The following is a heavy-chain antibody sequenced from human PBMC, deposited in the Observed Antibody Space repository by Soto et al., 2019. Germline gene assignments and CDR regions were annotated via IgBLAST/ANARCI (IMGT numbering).Heavy chain of an antibody. CDR2: IYPGDSDT. D-gene: IGHD3-22*01. CDR1: GGNVSKYW. Sequence: GDAVKSSGERSGGNVSKYWSGWVRQMPGKGLEWMGIIYPGDSDTRYSPSFEGQVTISADKYITTAYLQWSSLKASDTAMYYCATNPWGYYFDSKPPDAFDLSGQATFLTVPS. CDR3: ATNPWGYYFDSKPPDAFDL. V-gene: IGHV5-51*01. J-gene: IGHJ3*01.